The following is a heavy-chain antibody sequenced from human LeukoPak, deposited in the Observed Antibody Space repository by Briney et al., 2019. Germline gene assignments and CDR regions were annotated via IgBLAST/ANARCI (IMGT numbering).Heavy chain of an antibody. CDR3: ARVTYSYGFMSLGEDAFDI. CDR1: GGSISSGGYS. CDR2: IYYSGST. V-gene: IGHV4-30-4*07. J-gene: IGHJ3*02. Sequence: SETLSLTCAVSGGSISSGGYSWSWIRQPPGKGLEWIGYIYYSGSTYYNPSLKSRVTISVDTSKNQFSLKLSSVTAADTAVYYCARVTYSYGFMSLGEDAFDIWGQGTMVTVSS. D-gene: IGHD5-18*01.